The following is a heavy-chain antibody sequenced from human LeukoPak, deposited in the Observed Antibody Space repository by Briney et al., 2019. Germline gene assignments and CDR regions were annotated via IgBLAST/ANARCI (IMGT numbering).Heavy chain of an antibody. V-gene: IGHV3-23*01. J-gene: IGHJ6*03. Sequence: GESLRLSCAASGLTFSNYAMSWVRQAPGKGLEWVSVISATGYTTYYADFVKGRFTISRDNSKNTLYLQMNSLSSEDTAVYYCAKDRYYNSIEFYMDVWGKGITVTASS. CDR2: ISATGYTT. CDR1: GLTFSNYA. CDR3: AKDRYYNSIEFYMDV. D-gene: IGHD3-22*01.